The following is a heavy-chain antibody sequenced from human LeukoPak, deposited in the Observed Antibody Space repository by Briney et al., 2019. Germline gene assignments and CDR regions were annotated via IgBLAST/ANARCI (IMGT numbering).Heavy chain of an antibody. CDR1: GGTFSSYA. CDR2: IIPIFGTA. Sequence: ASVKVSCKASGGTFSSYAISWVRQAPGQGLEWMGGIIPIFGTANYAQKFQGRVTITADESTSTAYMELSSLRSEDTAVYYCARVNILTGYYLGFDYWGQGTLVTVSS. J-gene: IGHJ4*02. D-gene: IGHD3-9*01. CDR3: ARVNILTGYYLGFDY. V-gene: IGHV1-69*13.